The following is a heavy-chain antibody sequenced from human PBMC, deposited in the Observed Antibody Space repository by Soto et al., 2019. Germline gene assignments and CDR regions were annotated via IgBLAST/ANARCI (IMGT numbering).Heavy chain of an antibody. CDR3: ARVFGFGGMDV. D-gene: IGHD3-10*01. CDR2: IYYSGST. CDR1: GCSISSGGYY. J-gene: IGHJ6*02. V-gene: IGHV4-31*03. Sequence: PSETPSLTSTFAGCSISSGGYYWSWIRQHPGKGLEWIGYIYYSGSTYYNPSLKSRVTISVDTSKNQFSLKLSSVTAADTAVYYCARVFGFGGMDVWGQGTTVTVSS.